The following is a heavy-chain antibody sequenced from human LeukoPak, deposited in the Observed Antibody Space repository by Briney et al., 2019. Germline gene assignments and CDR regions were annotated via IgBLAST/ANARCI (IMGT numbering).Heavy chain of an antibody. Sequence: QPGRSLRLSCTASGFTFVDYAMSWFRQAPGKGLEWVAFIRSKPYGGTTEYAASVKGRFTISRDDSKTIAYLQMNSLKTEDTAVYYCTRGYDVLTGLSYFDYWGQGALVIVSS. J-gene: IGHJ4*02. CDR2: IRSKPYGGTT. V-gene: IGHV3-49*03. CDR3: TRGYDVLTGLSYFDY. D-gene: IGHD3-9*01. CDR1: GFTFVDYA.